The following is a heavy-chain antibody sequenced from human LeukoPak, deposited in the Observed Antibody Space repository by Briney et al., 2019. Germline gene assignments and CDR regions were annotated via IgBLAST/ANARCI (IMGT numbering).Heavy chain of an antibody. J-gene: IGHJ4*02. CDR2: MNTTGGNT. D-gene: IGHD6-13*01. CDR3: ARVVSSSWYDDY. Sequence: SVKVSCKDSGYTFTSYYIKLLRQATGPAREWMGWMNTTGGNTGYAQKYQGRVTMTRPTSISTAYTELSSWRSEHTAVYYCARVVSSSWYDDYWGQGTLVTVSS. V-gene: IGHV1-8*01. CDR1: GYTFTSYY.